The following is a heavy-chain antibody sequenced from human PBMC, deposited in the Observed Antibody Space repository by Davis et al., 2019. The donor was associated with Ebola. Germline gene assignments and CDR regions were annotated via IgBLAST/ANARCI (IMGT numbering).Heavy chain of an antibody. Sequence: AASVKVSCKASGYSFTSYLIHWVRHAPGQGLEWMGIINPSGGSTSYAQKFQGRVTMTRDTSTSTVYMELSSLRYEDTGLYFCARDNALPWLHYYGMDVWGQGTTVTVSS. CDR3: ARDNALPWLHYYGMDV. V-gene: IGHV1-46*01. D-gene: IGHD5-24*01. CDR2: INPSGGST. J-gene: IGHJ6*02. CDR1: GYSFTSYL.